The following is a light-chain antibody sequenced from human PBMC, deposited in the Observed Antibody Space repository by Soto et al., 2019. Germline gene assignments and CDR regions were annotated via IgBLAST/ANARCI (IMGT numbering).Light chain of an antibody. CDR3: QQRSNLFT. CDR2: DAS. Sequence: EIVFTQFSGPLSLSPRGRATLPCRGRPGVSNLVAWYQQKPGQGPRLLIYDASNRATGIPARFSGSGSGTDFTLTISSLEPEDFAVYYCQQRSNLFTFGPGTKVDIK. V-gene: IGKV3-11*01. CDR1: PGVSNL. J-gene: IGKJ3*01.